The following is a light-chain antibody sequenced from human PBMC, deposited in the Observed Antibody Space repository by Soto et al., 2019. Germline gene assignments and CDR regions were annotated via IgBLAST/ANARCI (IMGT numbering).Light chain of an antibody. CDR2: GAS. V-gene: IGKV3-20*01. J-gene: IGKJ1*01. CDR3: QQYDSSPKT. CDR1: QSVSSN. Sequence: SAQPGERPTLSCKASQSVSSNLAWYQQKPGQAPRLLIYGASSRATGIPDRFSGSGSGTDFTLTISRLEPEDFAVYYCQQYDSSPKTFGQGTKVDIK.